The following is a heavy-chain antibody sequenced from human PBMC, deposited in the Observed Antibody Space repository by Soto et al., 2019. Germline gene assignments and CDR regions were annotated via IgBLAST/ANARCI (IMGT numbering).Heavy chain of an antibody. CDR1: GVSITGSAYY. J-gene: IGHJ5*02. CDR3: AKEVRFGELLDWFDP. CDR2: SYYSGST. Sequence: QVQLQESGPGLVKPSQTLSLTCAVSGVSITGSAYYWSWIRQHPGKGLEWIGYSYYSGSTYYNPSLTIRVTISLDTSKNQFSLKLSSVTAADTAMYYWAKEVRFGELLDWFDPWGQGTLVTVSS. D-gene: IGHD3-10*01. V-gene: IGHV4-31*11.